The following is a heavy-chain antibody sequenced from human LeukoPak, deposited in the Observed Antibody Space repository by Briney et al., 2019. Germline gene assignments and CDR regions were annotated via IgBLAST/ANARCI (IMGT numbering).Heavy chain of an antibody. Sequence: SETLSLTCTVSGGSISSYYWSWIRQPPGKGLEWIGYIYYSGSTNYNPSLKSRVTISVDTSKNQFSLKLSSVTAADTAVYYCARVVXSLGIGIWGQGTMVTVSS. J-gene: IGHJ3*02. CDR1: GGSISSYY. CDR3: ARVVXSLGIGI. CDR2: IYYSGST. V-gene: IGHV4-59*01. D-gene: IGHD3-10*01.